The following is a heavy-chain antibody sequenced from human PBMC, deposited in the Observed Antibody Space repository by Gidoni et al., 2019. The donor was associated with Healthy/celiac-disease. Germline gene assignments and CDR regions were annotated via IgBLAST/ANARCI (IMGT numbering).Heavy chain of an antibody. CDR3: ARDGNYYDSSGYYYVDYMDV. D-gene: IGHD3-22*01. V-gene: IGHV4-59*11. CDR1: GGSISSHY. J-gene: IGHJ6*03. Sequence: QVQLQESGPGLVKPSETLSLTCTVSGGSISSHYWSWIRQPPGKGLEWIGYIYYSGSTNYNPSLKSRVTRSVDTSKNQFSLKLSSVTAADTAVYYCARDGNYYDSSGYYYVDYMDVWGKGTTVTVSS. CDR2: IYYSGST.